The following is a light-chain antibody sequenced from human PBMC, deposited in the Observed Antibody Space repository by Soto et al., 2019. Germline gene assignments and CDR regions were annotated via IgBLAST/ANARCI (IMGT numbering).Light chain of an antibody. CDR3: QQYGNSPRT. J-gene: IGKJ1*01. CDR2: DAS. V-gene: IGKV3-11*01. Sequence: EIVLTQSPGTLSLPPGERAILSCRASQSVGSLLAWYQHSPGQAPRLLIFDASYRAAGIPARFRGSGSGTDFTLTIDSLEPEDFAVYYCQQYGNSPRTFGQGTKVDIK. CDR1: QSVGSL.